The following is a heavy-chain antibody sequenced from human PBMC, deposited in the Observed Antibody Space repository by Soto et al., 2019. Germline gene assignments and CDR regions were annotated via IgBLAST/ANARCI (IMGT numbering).Heavy chain of an antibody. CDR2: ISYDGSNK. CDR3: ARAKYNWNDEVGMDV. Sequence: PGGSLRLSCAASGFTFSSYAMHWVRQAPGKGLEWVAVISYDGSNKYYADSVKGRFTISRDNSKNTLYLQMNSLRAEDTAVYYCARAKYNWNDEVGMDVWGQGTTVTSP. CDR1: GFTFSSYA. J-gene: IGHJ6*02. V-gene: IGHV3-30-3*01. D-gene: IGHD1-20*01.